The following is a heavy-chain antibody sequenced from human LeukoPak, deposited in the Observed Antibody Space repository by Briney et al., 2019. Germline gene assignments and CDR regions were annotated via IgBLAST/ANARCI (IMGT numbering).Heavy chain of an antibody. CDR2: ISGSGGST. D-gene: IGHD5-18*01. CDR3: AKVDAVGVDTAVVPYDY. J-gene: IGHJ4*02. CDR1: GFTFSSYA. V-gene: IGHV3-23*01. Sequence: GRSQRLSCAASGFTFSSYAMSWVRQAPGKGLEWVSAISGSGGSTYYADSVKGRFTISRDNSKNTLYLQMNSLRAEDTAVYYCAKVDAVGVDTAVVPYDYWGQGTLVPVSS.